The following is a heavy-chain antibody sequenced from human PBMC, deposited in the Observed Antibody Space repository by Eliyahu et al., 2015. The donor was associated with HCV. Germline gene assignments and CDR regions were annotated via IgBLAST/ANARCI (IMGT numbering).Heavy chain of an antibody. Sequence: QLQLQESGPGLVKPSEXLSLXCSVSGVSVSSGSYYWAWIRQPPGKXLEWIGTTYYTGTTYYNPSLKSRVTISIAGHLSLKVNSVTAADTAVYYCARQTTGPGKWSWDQWGQGNLVTVSS. J-gene: IGHJ4*02. CDR3: ARQTTGPGKWSWDQ. D-gene: IGHD2-8*01. CDR2: TYYTGTT. V-gene: IGHV4-39*01. CDR1: GVSVSSGSYY.